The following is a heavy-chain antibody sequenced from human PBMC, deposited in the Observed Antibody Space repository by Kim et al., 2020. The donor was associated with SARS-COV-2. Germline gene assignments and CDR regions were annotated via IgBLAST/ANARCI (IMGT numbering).Heavy chain of an antibody. CDR1: GGSISSGSYY. CDR2: IYTSGST. J-gene: IGHJ5*02. V-gene: IGHV4-61*02. D-gene: IGHD3-9*01. Sequence: SETLSLTCTVSGGSISSGSYYWSWIRQPAGKGLEWIGRIYTSGSTNYNPSLKSRVTISVDTSKNQFSLKLSSVTAADTAVYYCARMLGDILTGYYPRRFDPWGQGTLVTVSS. CDR3: ARMLGDILTGYYPRRFDP.